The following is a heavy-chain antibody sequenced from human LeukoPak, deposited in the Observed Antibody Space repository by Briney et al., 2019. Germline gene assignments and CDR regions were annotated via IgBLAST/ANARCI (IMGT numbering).Heavy chain of an antibody. Sequence: GGSLRLSCAASGFTFSSYAMSWVRQAPGKGLEWVSAISGSGGSTYYADSVKGRFTISRDNSKNTLYLQMNSLRAEDTAVYYCAKDLGVYYYDSSGYPIAFDIWGQGTMVTVSS. J-gene: IGHJ3*02. D-gene: IGHD3-22*01. CDR2: ISGSGGST. V-gene: IGHV3-23*01. CDR3: AKDLGVYYYDSSGYPIAFDI. CDR1: GFTFSSYA.